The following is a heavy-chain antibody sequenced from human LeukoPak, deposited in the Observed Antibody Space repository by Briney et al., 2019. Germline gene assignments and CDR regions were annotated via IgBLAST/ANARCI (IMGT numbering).Heavy chain of an antibody. CDR1: GGTFSSYA. Sequence: SVKVSCKASGGTFSSYAISWVRQAPGQGLEWMGGIIPIFGTANYAQKFQGRVTITTDESTSTAYMKLSSLRSEDTAVYYCARVPGSGYYHYYMDVWGKGTTVTVSS. D-gene: IGHD3-10*01. V-gene: IGHV1-69*05. CDR2: IIPIFGTA. J-gene: IGHJ6*03. CDR3: ARVPGSGYYHYYMDV.